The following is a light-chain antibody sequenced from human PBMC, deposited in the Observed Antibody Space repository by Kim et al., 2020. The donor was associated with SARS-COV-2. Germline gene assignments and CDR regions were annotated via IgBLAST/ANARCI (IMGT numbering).Light chain of an antibody. V-gene: IGKV1-5*03. J-gene: IGKJ1*01. Sequence: ATVGDRVSITCRASQSINNWFAWYQQKPGKAPKLLIYKASSLEGGVPSRFSGSGSGTEFTLTISSLQPDDFATYYCQQYNSYSGTFGQGTKVDIK. CDR1: QSINNW. CDR3: QQYNSYSGT. CDR2: KAS.